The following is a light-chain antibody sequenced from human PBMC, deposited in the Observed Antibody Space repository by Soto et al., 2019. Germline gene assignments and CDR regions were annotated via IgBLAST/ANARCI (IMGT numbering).Light chain of an antibody. Sequence: QSVLTQPPSASFSPGQSVTISCSGTKNDIGVYDFVSWYQHHPGKAPRLIIYEVVQRPSGVPDRFSGSKSGNTASLTVSGLQAADEADYFCKSYAGSNTYVFGSGTKVTVL. J-gene: IGLJ1*01. V-gene: IGLV2-8*01. CDR1: KNDIGVYDF. CDR3: KSYAGSNTYV. CDR2: EVV.